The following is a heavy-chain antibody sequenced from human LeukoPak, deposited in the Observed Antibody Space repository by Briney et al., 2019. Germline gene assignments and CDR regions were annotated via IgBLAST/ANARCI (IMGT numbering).Heavy chain of an antibody. J-gene: IGHJ3*02. CDR2: ISGSGGST. D-gene: IGHD3-22*01. CDR3: AKDLHLIVVVINEDAFDI. V-gene: IGHV3-23*01. Sequence: PGGSLTLSCAASGFTFSSYAMSWVRQAPGKGLEWVSAISGSGGSTYYADSVEGRFTISRDNYKNTLYLQMNSLRAEDTAVYYCAKDLHLIVVVINEDAFDIWGQGTMVTVSS. CDR1: GFTFSSYA.